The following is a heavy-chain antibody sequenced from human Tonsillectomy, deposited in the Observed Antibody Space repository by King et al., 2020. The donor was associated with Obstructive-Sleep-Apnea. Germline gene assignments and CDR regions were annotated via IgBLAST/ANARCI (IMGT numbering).Heavy chain of an antibody. CDR3: ARVRGSPFG. Sequence: VQLVESGGGWVQPGGSRRPSWAPADFTFISYSINGVPRPRGKGRVGGFYIISRISTIYYENSVKGRFTISRDNAKNSLYLQMNSLRAEDTAVYYCARVRGSPFGWGQGTLVTVSS. D-gene: IGHD3-16*01. CDR1: DFTFISYS. CDR2: IISRISTI. J-gene: IGHJ4*02. V-gene: IGHV3-48*04.